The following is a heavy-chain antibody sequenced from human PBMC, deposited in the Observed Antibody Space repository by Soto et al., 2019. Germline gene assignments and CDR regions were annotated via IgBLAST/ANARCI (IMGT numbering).Heavy chain of an antibody. J-gene: IGHJ5*02. V-gene: IGHV4-34*01. CDR3: ARCLYCFDP. CDR2: INHSGST. Sequence: SETLSLTCAVYGGSFSGYYWSWIRQPPGKGLEWIGEINHSGSTNYNPSLKSRVTISVDTSKNQFSLKLSSVTAADTAVYYCARCLYCFDPWGQGTLVTVSS. CDR1: GGSFSGYY.